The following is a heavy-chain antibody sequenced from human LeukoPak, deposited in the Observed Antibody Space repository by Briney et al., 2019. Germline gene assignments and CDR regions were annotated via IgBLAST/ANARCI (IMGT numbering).Heavy chain of an antibody. D-gene: IGHD4-17*01. CDR3: ARLVTEYGDYATYYYYYMDV. V-gene: IGHV4-39*01. Sequence: SETLSLTCTVSGGSMDSGTYYWGWIRQPPGKGLEWIGNIYYSGSTYYNPSLKSRVTISVDTSKNQFSLKLSSVTAADTAVYYCARLVTEYGDYATYYYYYMDVWGKGTTVTISS. CDR2: IYYSGST. J-gene: IGHJ6*03. CDR1: GGSMDSGTYY.